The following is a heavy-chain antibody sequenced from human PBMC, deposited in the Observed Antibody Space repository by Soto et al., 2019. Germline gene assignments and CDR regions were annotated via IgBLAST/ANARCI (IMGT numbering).Heavy chain of an antibody. Sequence: PGGSLRLSGAVSGLTVSRTQISWVRQAPWKGLQWVSVIYSGGITYYANAVKGRFTISRDISENTVYLELDKLTVDDTAVYYCARAREAEYRSYIFFDYCGRGTLVAVCS. CDR1: GLTVSRTQ. J-gene: IGHJ4*02. CDR2: IYSGGIT. CDR3: ARAREAEYRSYIFFDY. D-gene: IGHD6-6*01. V-gene: IGHV3-53*01.